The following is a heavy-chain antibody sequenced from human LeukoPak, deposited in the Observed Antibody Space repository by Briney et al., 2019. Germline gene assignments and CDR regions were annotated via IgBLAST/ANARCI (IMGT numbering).Heavy chain of an antibody. CDR2: TSSDGSNK. J-gene: IGHJ6*02. CDR1: GFTFSRYG. V-gene: IGHV3-30*18. CDR3: AKERVNGDYVYYYYGMDV. D-gene: IGHD4-17*01. Sequence: PGGSLRLSCAASGFTFSRYGMHWVRQAPGKGLEWVAVTSSDGSNKHYADSVKGRFTISRDNSKNTLYLQMNSLRAEDTGVFYCAKERVNGDYVYYYYGMDVWAKGPRSPSP.